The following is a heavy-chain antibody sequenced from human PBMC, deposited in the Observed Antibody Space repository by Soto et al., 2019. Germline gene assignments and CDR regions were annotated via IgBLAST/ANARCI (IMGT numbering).Heavy chain of an antibody. J-gene: IGHJ4*02. V-gene: IGHV3-15*01. CDR1: GFTFSNAW. D-gene: IGHD3-10*01. CDR3: TTGVTGSDITMVRGVITYFDY. Sequence: GGSLRLSCAASGFTFSNAWMSWVRQAPGKGLEWVGRIKSKTDGGTTDYAAPVKGRFTISRDDSKNTLYLQMNSLKTEDTAVYYCTTGVTGSDITMVRGVITYFDYWGQGTLVTVSS. CDR2: IKSKTDGGTT.